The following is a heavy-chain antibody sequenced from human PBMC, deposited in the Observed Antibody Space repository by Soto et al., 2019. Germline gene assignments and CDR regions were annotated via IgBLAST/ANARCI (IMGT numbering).Heavy chain of an antibody. CDR3: ANETNAYAINF. Sequence: QVQLVGSGGGVVQPGGSLRVSWAASGFSFSGYAMHWVRQAPGKGLEWVAVISYDGNTQYYADSVKVRFTVSRDNSNNILYVEMNNLRDEDTAMYYCANETNAYAINFWGQGTLVTVSP. V-gene: IGHV3-30-3*02. D-gene: IGHD5-12*01. CDR1: GFSFSGYA. J-gene: IGHJ4*02. CDR2: ISYDGNTQ.